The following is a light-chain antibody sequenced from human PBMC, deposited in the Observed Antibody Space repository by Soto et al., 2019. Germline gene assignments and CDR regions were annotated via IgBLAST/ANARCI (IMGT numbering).Light chain of an antibody. Sequence: IQMTQSPSSLSASVGDRVTITCRASQGIRNDLGWYQQKPGEAPNLLIYAATSLRSGVPSRFSGSGSGTDITLTISSLQSEDFATYYCLQDYNYPRTFGQGTKVEVK. V-gene: IGKV1-6*02. CDR2: AAT. CDR1: QGIRND. CDR3: LQDYNYPRT. J-gene: IGKJ1*01.